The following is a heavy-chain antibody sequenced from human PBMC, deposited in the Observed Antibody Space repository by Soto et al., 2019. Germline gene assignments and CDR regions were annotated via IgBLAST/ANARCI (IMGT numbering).Heavy chain of an antibody. CDR1: GFTFSNYA. CDR2: IASDGKDK. Sequence: QVQLVESGGGVVQPGRSLKLSCAASGFTFSNYAIHWVRQAPGKGLEWVAVIASDGKDKRYADSVKGRFTISRDNSKNSAHLHMNSLRGEDTAVYYCAIVGAIAAAAYFFDSWGQGSLVTVSS. J-gene: IGHJ4*02. D-gene: IGHD6-13*01. V-gene: IGHV3-30*03. CDR3: AIVGAIAAAAYFFDS.